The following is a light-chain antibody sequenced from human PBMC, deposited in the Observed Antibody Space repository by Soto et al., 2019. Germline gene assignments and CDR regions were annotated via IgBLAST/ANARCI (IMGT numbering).Light chain of an antibody. CDR3: QQYNSYSWT. CDR2: DAS. Sequence: DIQMTQSPSAMSASVGDRVTITCRASQGISNSLAWFQQKPGKVPKRLVYDASSLESGVPSRFSGSGSGTEFPLTIRSLQPDDFATYYCQQYNSYSWTFGQGTKVEIK. V-gene: IGKV1-17*03. CDR1: QGISNS. J-gene: IGKJ1*01.